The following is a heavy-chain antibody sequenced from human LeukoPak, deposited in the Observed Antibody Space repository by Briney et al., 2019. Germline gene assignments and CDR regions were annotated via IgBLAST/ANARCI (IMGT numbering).Heavy chain of an antibody. J-gene: IGHJ4*02. Sequence: ASVKVSCKASGYTFTSYYMHWVRQAPGQGLEWMGIINPSVGSTTYARKFQGRVTMTRDTSTRTVYMELSILRSEDTAVYYCARGAYDSTGYYYFDYWGQGTLVTVSS. CDR3: ARGAYDSTGYYYFDY. CDR1: GYTFTSYY. CDR2: INPSVGST. D-gene: IGHD3-22*01. V-gene: IGHV1-46*01.